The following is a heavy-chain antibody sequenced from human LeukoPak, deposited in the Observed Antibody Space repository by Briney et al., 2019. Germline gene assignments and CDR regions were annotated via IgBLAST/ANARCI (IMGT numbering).Heavy chain of an antibody. D-gene: IGHD1-26*01. CDR1: SGSMSSYY. J-gene: IGHJ4*02. V-gene: IGHV4-59*01. CDR3: ARDQGELPDY. CDR2: IYYSGST. Sequence: PSETLSLTCTVSSGSMSSYYWSWIRQPPGKGLEWIGYIYYSGSTNYNPSLKSRVTISVDTSKNQFSLKLSSVTAADTAVYYCARDQGELPDYWGQGTLVTVSS.